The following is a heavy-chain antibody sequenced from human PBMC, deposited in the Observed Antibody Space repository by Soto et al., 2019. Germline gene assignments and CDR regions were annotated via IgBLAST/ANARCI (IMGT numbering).Heavy chain of an antibody. D-gene: IGHD6-13*01. CDR2: ISSSSSYI. J-gene: IGHJ4*02. CDR1: GFTFSSYS. Sequence: EVPLVESGGGLVKPGGSLRLSCAASGFTFSSYSMNWVRQAPGKGLEWVSSISSSSSYIYYADSVKGRFTISRDNXKNSLYLQMNSLRAEDTAVYYCAREGYSSSWYVDYWGQGTLVTVSS. CDR3: AREGYSSSWYVDY. V-gene: IGHV3-21*01.